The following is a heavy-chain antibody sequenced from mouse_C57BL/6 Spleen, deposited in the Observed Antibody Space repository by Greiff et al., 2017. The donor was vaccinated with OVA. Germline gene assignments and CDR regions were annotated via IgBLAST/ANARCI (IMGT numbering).Heavy chain of an antibody. CDR1: GYTFTSYW. V-gene: IGHV1-64*01. CDR3: ARMDDYDADFDY. Sequence: QVQLQQPGAELVKPGASVKLSCKASGYTFTSYWMHWVKQRPGQGLEWIGMIHPNSGSTNYNEKFKSKATLTVDKSSSTAYMQLSSLTSEDSAVYYCARMDDYDADFDYWGQGTTLTVSS. J-gene: IGHJ2*01. CDR2: IHPNSGST. D-gene: IGHD2-4*01.